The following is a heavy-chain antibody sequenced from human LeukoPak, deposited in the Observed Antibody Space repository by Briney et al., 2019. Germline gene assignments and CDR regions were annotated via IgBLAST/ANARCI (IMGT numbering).Heavy chain of an antibody. Sequence: ASVKVSCKASGYTFTSYDINWVRQATGQGLEWMGWMNPNSGNTGYAQKFQGRVTMTRDTSTSTVYMELSSLRSEDTAVYYCARGEGYYDLWSGSGGAFDIWGQGTMVTVSS. V-gene: IGHV1-8*01. J-gene: IGHJ3*02. CDR3: ARGEGYYDLWSGSGGAFDI. D-gene: IGHD3-3*01. CDR2: MNPNSGNT. CDR1: GYTFTSYD.